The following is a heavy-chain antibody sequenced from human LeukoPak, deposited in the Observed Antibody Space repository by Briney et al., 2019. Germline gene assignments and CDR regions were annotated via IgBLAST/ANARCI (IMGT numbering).Heavy chain of an antibody. CDR3: VVVTGTW. Sequence: GGSLRLPCAASGFTFSSYAMRWVRQAPGKWLEWVSAITDSGGSQFYAYAVKGRFTISRDKTKNTLYLQMNSLRAEDTAVYYSVVVTGTWWGQGTLVTVSS. J-gene: IGHJ4*02. CDR1: GFTFSSYA. V-gene: IGHV3-23*01. CDR2: ITDSGGSQ. D-gene: IGHD2-21*02.